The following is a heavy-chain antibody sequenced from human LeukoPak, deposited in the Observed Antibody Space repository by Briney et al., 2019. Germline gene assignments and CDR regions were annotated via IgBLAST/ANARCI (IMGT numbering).Heavy chain of an antibody. CDR2: ISHGGNT. Sequence: SETLSLTCTLSGYSISSGYVWGWIRQPPGKGLEWIGSISHGGNTFYNPSLKSRVTISLVTSTNQFSLTLSSVTAADTAVYYCARASLGYGGNGNWFDPWGQGTLVTVSS. D-gene: IGHD4-23*01. CDR3: ARASLGYGGNGNWFDP. J-gene: IGHJ5*02. CDR1: GYSISSGYV. V-gene: IGHV4-38-2*02.